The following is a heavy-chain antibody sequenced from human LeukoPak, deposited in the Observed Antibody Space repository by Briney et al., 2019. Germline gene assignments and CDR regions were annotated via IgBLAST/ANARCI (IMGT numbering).Heavy chain of an antibody. Sequence: PGGSLRLSCAASGLTFSSYTMHWLRQAPGKGLEWVSWITSSSDSIYYADSVKGRFTISRDNANNSLYLQINSLRDEDTAVYYCSSESRYWGQGTLVIVSS. D-gene: IGHD3-22*01. V-gene: IGHV3-48*02. CDR2: ITSSSDSI. CDR1: GLTFSSYT. CDR3: SSESRY. J-gene: IGHJ4*02.